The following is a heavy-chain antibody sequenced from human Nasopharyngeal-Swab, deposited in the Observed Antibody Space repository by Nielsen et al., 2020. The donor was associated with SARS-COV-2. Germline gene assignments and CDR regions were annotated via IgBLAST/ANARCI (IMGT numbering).Heavy chain of an antibody. CDR3: ARVSDYDYVWGSFFVDYYYMDV. CDR2: ISSSSSTI. V-gene: IGHV3-48*04. Sequence: GGSLRLSCAASGFTFSSYSMNWVRPAPGKGLEWVSYISSSSSTIYYADSVKGRFTISRDNAKNSLYLQMNSLRAEDTAVYYCARVSDYDYVWGSFFVDYYYMDVWGKGTTVTVSS. J-gene: IGHJ6*03. CDR1: GFTFSSYS. D-gene: IGHD3-16*01.